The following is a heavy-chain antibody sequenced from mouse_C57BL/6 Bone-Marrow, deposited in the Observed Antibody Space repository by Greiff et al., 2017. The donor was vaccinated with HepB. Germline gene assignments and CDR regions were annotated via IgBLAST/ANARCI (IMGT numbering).Heavy chain of an antibody. J-gene: IGHJ2*01. D-gene: IGHD1-1*01. Sequence: VQLQQSGAELARPGASVKLSCKASGYTFTSYGISWVKQSTGQGLEWIGDIYPRSGNTYYNEKFKGKATLTADKSSSTAYLELRSLTSEDSAVYFCARASTVVATERVYWGQGTTLTVSS. CDR1: GYTFTSYG. V-gene: IGHV1-81*01. CDR3: ARASTVVATERVY. CDR2: IYPRSGNT.